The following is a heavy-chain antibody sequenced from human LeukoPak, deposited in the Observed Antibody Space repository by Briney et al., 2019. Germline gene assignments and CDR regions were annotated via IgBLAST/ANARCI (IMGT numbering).Heavy chain of an antibody. Sequence: PGGSLRLSCAASGFTFDDYAMHWVRQAPGKGLEWVSGISWNSGSIGYADSVKGRFTISRDNAKNSLYLQMNSLRAEDTALYYCAKQIWFGELFRGAFDYWGQGTLVTVSS. CDR3: AKQIWFGELFRGAFDY. CDR1: GFTFDDYA. J-gene: IGHJ4*02. CDR2: ISWNSGSI. D-gene: IGHD3-10*01. V-gene: IGHV3-9*01.